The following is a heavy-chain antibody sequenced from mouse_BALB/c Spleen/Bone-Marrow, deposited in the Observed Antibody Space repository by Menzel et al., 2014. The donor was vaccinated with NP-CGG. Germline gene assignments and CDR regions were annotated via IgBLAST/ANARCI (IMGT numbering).Heavy chain of an antibody. Sequence: EVQVVESGGGLVKSGGSLKLSCAAPGFSFNSYGMSWVRQTPEKRLGWVATISGGGSYTFYPDSVKGRFTISRDNAKNNLYLQLSSLRSEDTALYYCARHAYYDQTEVSFVYWGQGTLVTVSA. D-gene: IGHD2-4*01. V-gene: IGHV5-9-2*01. J-gene: IGHJ3*01. CDR2: ISGGGSYT. CDR1: GFSFNSYG. CDR3: ARHAYYDQTEVSFVY.